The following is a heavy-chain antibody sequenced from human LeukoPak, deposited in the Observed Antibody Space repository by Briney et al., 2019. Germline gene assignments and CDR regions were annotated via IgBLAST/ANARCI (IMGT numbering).Heavy chain of an antibody. CDR3: ARDGVCSGGSCYSSYFDY. D-gene: IGHD2-15*01. CDR1: GYTLTELS. J-gene: IGHJ4*02. V-gene: IGHV1-24*01. CDR2: FDPEDGET. Sequence: ASVKVSCKVSGYTLTELSMHWVRQAPGKGLEWMGGFDPEDGETIYAQKFQGRVTMTEDTSTDTAYMELSSLRSEDTAVYYCARDGVCSGGSCYSSYFDYWGQGTLVTVSS.